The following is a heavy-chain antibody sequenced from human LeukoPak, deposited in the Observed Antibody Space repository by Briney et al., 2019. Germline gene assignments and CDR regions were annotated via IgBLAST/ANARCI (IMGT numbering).Heavy chain of an antibody. V-gene: IGHV4-39*07. CDR2: IFYSGST. J-gene: IGHJ6*03. Sequence: SETLSLTCTVSSGSISTSNYYWGWVRQPPGKALEWIGNIFYSGSTYYSPSLKSRVTISLDTSRNQFSLKLNSVTAADTAVYYCARAQYYYYYYMDVWGKGTTVTVSS. CDR1: SGSISTSNYY. CDR3: ARAQYYYYYYMDV.